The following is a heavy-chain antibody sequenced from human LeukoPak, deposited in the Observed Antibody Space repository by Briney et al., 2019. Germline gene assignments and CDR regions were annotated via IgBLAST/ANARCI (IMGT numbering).Heavy chain of an antibody. CDR3: ASGSYHDY. J-gene: IGHJ4*02. V-gene: IGHV3-74*01. CDR1: GFTFSTYW. Sequence: GGSLRLSCAASGFTFSTYWVHWVRQAPGKGLVWVSRINSDGTNTSYADSVKGRFTISRDNAKNTVYLQMSGLRVEDTAVYYCASGSYHDYWGQGTLVAVSS. CDR2: INSDGTNT. D-gene: IGHD3-10*01.